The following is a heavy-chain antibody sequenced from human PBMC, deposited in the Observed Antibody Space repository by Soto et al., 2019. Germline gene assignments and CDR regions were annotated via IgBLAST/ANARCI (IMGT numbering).Heavy chain of an antibody. Sequence: ASVKVSCKAFGYIFTSYYMHWVRQAPGQGLEWMGLINPSGGGTSYAQKFQGRITMTRDTSTSTVFMELSSLRSGDTAVYYCARGYGSGSYSVWGQGTQVTVSS. CDR1: GYIFTSYY. CDR3: ARGYGSGSYSV. D-gene: IGHD3-10*01. V-gene: IGHV1-46*01. J-gene: IGHJ4*02. CDR2: INPSGGGT.